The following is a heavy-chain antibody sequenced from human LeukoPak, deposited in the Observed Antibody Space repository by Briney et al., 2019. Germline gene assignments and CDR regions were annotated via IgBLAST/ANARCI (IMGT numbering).Heavy chain of an antibody. D-gene: IGHD5-18*01. J-gene: IGHJ4*02. V-gene: IGHV3-9*01. CDR3: AKAGGYSYGPFDY. CDR1: GFTFDDYA. Sequence: PGRSLRLSCAASGFTFDDYAMHWVRQAPGKGLEWVSGISWNSGSIGYADSVKGRFTISRDNAKSSLYLQMNSLRAEDTALYYCAKAGGYSYGPFDYWGQGTLVTVSS. CDR2: ISWNSGSI.